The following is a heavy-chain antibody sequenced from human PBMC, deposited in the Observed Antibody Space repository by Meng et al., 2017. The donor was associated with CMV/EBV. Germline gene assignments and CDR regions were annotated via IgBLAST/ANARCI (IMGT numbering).Heavy chain of an antibody. CDR1: GFTFDDYA. CDR3: AKDGYNRGGSFDY. D-gene: IGHD5-24*01. J-gene: IGHJ4*02. Sequence: GGSLRLSCAASGFTFDDYAMHWVRQAPGKGLEWVSGISWNSGSIGYADSVKGRFTISRDNAKNSLYLQMNSLRAEDTAVYYCAKDGYNRGGSFDYWGQGTLVTVSS. CDR2: ISWNSGSI. V-gene: IGHV3-9*01.